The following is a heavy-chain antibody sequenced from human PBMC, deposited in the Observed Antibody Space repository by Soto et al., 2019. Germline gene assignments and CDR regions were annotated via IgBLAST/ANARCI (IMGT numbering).Heavy chain of an antibody. CDR1: GGSFSSGGYS. Sequence: PSETLSLTCTVSGGSFSSGGYSWSWIRQPPGKGLEWIGYIYHGGSTYYNPSLKSRVTISVDRSKNQFSLKLSSVTAADTAVYYCARHAGLRQWLGREFDPWGQGTLVTVSS. J-gene: IGHJ5*02. CDR2: IYHGGST. V-gene: IGHV4-30-2*01. D-gene: IGHD6-19*01. CDR3: ARHAGLRQWLGREFDP.